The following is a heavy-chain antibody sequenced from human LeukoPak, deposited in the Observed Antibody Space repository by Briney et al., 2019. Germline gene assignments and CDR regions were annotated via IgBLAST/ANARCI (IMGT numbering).Heavy chain of an antibody. Sequence: SQTLSLTCTVSGGSISSGDYYWSWIRQPPGKGLEWIGYIYYNGSTYYNPSLKSRVTISVDASKNQFSLKLSSVTAADTAVYYCARQLDYGDYWGYWGQGTLVTVSS. CDR2: IYYNGST. D-gene: IGHD4-17*01. CDR1: GGSISSGDYY. CDR3: ARQLDYGDYWGY. J-gene: IGHJ4*02. V-gene: IGHV4-30-4*08.